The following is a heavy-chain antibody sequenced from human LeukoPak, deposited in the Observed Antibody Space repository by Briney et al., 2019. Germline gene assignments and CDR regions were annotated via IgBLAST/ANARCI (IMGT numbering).Heavy chain of an antibody. CDR3: ARVSKGQPWELQGYFDY. Sequence: GGSLSLSCAASGFTFSSYAMHWVRQAPGKGLEWVAVISYDGINKYYADSVKGRFTISRDNSKNTLYLQMNSLRAEDTAVYYCARVSKGQPWELQGYFDYWGQGTLVTVSS. J-gene: IGHJ4*02. CDR2: ISYDGINK. V-gene: IGHV3-30-3*01. CDR1: GFTFSSYA. D-gene: IGHD1-26*01.